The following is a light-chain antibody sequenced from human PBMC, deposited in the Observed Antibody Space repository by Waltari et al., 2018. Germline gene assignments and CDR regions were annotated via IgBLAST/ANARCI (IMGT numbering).Light chain of an antibody. J-gene: IGKJ5*01. Sequence: DIQMTQSPSSLSASIGDTITVTCRASQNIRTYLNWYQQKPAKAPKLLIFGASSLPRGVPSRFSGRASGTEFTLTITNLQPDDFATYFCQHSYSSPQITFGQGTRLEIK. V-gene: IGKV1-39*01. CDR2: GAS. CDR1: QNIRTY. CDR3: QHSYSSPQIT.